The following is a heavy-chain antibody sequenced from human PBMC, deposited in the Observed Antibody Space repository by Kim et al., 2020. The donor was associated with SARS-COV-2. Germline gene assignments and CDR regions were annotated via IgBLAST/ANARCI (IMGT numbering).Heavy chain of an antibody. CDR2: INHSGST. J-gene: IGHJ6*02. D-gene: IGHD3-16*01. Sequence: SETLSLTCAVYGGSFSGYYWSWIRQPPGKGLEWIGEINHSGSTNYNPSLKSRVTISVDTSKNQFSLKLSSVTAADTAVYYCARGWVYYYGMDVWGQGTT. V-gene: IGHV4-34*01. CDR1: GGSFSGYY. CDR3: ARGWVYYYGMDV.